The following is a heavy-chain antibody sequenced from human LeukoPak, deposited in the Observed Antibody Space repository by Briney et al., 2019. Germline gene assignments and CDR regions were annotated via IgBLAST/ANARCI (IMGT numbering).Heavy chain of an antibody. CDR1: GGSISSGDYY. CDR2: AYYSGNT. J-gene: IGHJ6*02. Sequence: PSETLSLTCTVSGGSISSGDYYWSWIRQPPGKGPEWIGYAYYSGNTDYSPSLKSRVTISLDTSQNQLSLKLTSVTAAGTAVYYCARSGRSYYSALDVWGQGTTVAVSS. D-gene: IGHD3-10*01. V-gene: IGHV4-61*08. CDR3: ARSGRSYYSALDV.